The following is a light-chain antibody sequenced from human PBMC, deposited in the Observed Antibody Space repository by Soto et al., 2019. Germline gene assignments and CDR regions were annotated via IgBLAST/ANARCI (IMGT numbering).Light chain of an antibody. CDR3: SSSAINSVTLYV. J-gene: IGLJ1*01. CDR2: EVS. Sequence: QSVLTQPASVSGSAGQSITISGTGTSSDIGASNYVSWYQQHPGKAPKVMIYEVSNRPSGVSNRFSGSKSGNTASLSISGLQAEDEADYYCSSSAINSVTLYVFGTGTKVTLL. V-gene: IGLV2-14*01. CDR1: SSDIGASNY.